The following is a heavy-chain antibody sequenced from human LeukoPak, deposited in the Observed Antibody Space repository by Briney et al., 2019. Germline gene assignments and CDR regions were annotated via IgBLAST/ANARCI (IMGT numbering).Heavy chain of an antibody. J-gene: IGHJ4*02. V-gene: IGHV3-23*01. D-gene: IGHD6-19*01. CDR3: AKDSRRTSGWYYFDY. CDR2: ISDSGTRT. CDR1: GFTFSSYD. Sequence: RPGGSLRLSCAASGFTFSSYDMGWVRQAPGKGLECVSAISDSGTRTYYSDSVRGRFTICRHKFKNTLYLHMNSLRAEDTAIYYCAKDSRRTSGWYYFDYWGQGTLVTVSS.